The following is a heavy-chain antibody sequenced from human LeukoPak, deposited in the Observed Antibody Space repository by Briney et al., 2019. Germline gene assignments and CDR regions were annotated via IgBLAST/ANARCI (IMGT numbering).Heavy chain of an antibody. J-gene: IGHJ6*02. Sequence: PGGSLRLSCAASGFTFSTYGMHWVRQAPGKGLEWVAVISYDGSNKYYAESVKGRFTISRDNSKKTVNLQMSSLRAEDTAVYYCAKDYTGFFGMDVWGQGTTVTVSS. V-gene: IGHV3-30*18. CDR1: GFTFSTYG. D-gene: IGHD3-10*01. CDR3: AKDYTGFFGMDV. CDR2: ISYDGSNK.